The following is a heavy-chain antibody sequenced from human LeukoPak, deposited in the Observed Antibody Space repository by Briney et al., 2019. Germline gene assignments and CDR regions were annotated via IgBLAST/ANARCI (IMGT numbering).Heavy chain of an antibody. V-gene: IGHV3-21*01. J-gene: IGHJ4*02. D-gene: IGHD6-13*01. CDR3: ARAYLPEAAAAY. CDR2: ISSSSSYI. CDR1: GFTFSSYS. Sequence: GGSLRLSCAASGFTFSSYSMNWVRQAPGKGLEWVSSISSSSSYIYYADSVKGRFTISRDNAKNSLYLQMNSLRAEDAAVYYCARAYLPEAAAAYWGQGTLVTVSS.